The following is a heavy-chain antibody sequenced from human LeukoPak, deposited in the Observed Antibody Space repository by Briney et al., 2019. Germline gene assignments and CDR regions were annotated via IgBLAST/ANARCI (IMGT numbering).Heavy chain of an antibody. D-gene: IGHD2-21*02. CDR2: ISGSGGST. J-gene: IGHJ6*03. V-gene: IGHV3-23*01. Sequence: GGSLRLSCAASGFTFSSYAMSWVRQAPGKGLEWVSAISGSGGSTYYADSVKGRFTISRDNSKNTLYLQMNSLRAEDTAVYYCAKGGDRNYYYYYMDVWGKGTTVTISS. CDR1: GFTFSSYA. CDR3: AKGGDRNYYYYYMDV.